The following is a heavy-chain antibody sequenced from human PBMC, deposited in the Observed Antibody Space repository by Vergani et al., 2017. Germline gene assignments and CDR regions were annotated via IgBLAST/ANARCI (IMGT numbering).Heavy chain of an antibody. Sequence: QVQLVQSGAEVKKPGASVKVSCKASGYTFTSYAMHWVRQAPGQGLEWMGWINAGNGNTKYSQKFQGRVTITRDTSASTAYMELSSLRSEDTAVYYCARDRWKDSPYYFDYWGQGTLVTVSS. V-gene: IGHV1-3*01. CDR3: ARDRWKDSPYYFDY. CDR1: GYTFTSYA. CDR2: INAGNGNT. J-gene: IGHJ4*02. D-gene: IGHD1-1*01.